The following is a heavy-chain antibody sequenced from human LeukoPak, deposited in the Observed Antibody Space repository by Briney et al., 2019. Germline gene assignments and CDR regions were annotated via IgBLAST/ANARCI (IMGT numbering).Heavy chain of an antibody. CDR3: AGTRLGASPE. D-gene: IGHD3-16*01. J-gene: IGHJ4*02. CDR2: ISGSGGST. Sequence: GGSLRLSXAASGFTFSNYAMNWVRQAPGRGLEWVSAISGSGGSTYYADSVKGRFTISRDNSKNTLYLQMNSLRAEDTAVYYCAGTRLGASPEWGQGTLVTVSS. V-gene: IGHV3-23*01. CDR1: GFTFSNYA.